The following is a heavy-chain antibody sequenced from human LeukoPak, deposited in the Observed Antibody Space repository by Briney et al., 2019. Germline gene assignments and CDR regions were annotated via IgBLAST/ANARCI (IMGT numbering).Heavy chain of an antibody. J-gene: IGHJ4*02. CDR3: ARDLSSSSGYDY. CDR1: GFTFSKYW. CDR2: ISSSSSYI. D-gene: IGHD6-19*01. V-gene: IGHV3-21*01. Sequence: GGSLRLSCVASGFTFSKYWMNWVRQAPGKGLEWVSSISSSSSYIYYADSVKGRFTISRDNAKNSLYLQMNSLRAEDTAVYYCARDLSSSSGYDYWGQGTLVTVSS.